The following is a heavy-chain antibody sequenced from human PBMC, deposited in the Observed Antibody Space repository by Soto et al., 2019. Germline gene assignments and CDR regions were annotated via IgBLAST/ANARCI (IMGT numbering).Heavy chain of an antibody. D-gene: IGHD2-21*01. V-gene: IGHV2-26*01. CDR1: GFSLSNARMG. J-gene: IGHJ6*02. Sequence: QVTLKESGPVLVKPTETLTLTCTVSGFSLSNARMGVSWIRQPPGKALEWLAHIFSNDEKSYSTSLKSRLTISKDTYKSQVVLTMTNMDPVDTAAYYCALGPLLLADYYYGMDVWGQGTTVTVSS. CDR3: ALGPLLLADYYYGMDV. CDR2: IFSNDEK.